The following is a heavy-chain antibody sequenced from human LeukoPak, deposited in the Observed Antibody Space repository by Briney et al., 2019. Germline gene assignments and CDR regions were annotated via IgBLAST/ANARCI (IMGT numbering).Heavy chain of an antibody. CDR2: IYHSGST. V-gene: IGHV4-4*02. Sequence: PSGTLSLTCAVFGGSISSSNWWSWVRQPPGKGLEWIGEIYHSGSTNYNPSLKSRVTISVDKSKNQFSLKLSSVTAADTAVYYCARDRAPIAAAGHFDYWGQGTLVTVSS. CDR1: GGSISSSNW. J-gene: IGHJ4*02. D-gene: IGHD6-13*01. CDR3: ARDRAPIAAAGHFDY.